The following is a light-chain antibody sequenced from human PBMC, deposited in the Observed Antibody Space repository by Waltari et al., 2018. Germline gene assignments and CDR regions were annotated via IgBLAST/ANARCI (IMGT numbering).Light chain of an antibody. CDR1: QSLVHHDDGNIY. CDR3: MQGAHWPPT. Sequence: DVVLTQSPLSLPVTLGQPASISCRSSQSLVHHDDGNIYLAWFQQRPGQSPRRLIYKVSDRDSGVPDRFSGSGSDTDFTLNISRVEAEDVGLYYCMQGAHWPPTFGQGTKVEIK. J-gene: IGKJ1*01. V-gene: IGKV2-30*02. CDR2: KVS.